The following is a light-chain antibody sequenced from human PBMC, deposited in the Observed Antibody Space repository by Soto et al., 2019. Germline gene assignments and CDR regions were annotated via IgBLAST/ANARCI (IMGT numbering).Light chain of an antibody. CDR3: NSYVGSNNYV. CDR2: DVN. CDR1: SSDVVNYKY. J-gene: IGLJ1*01. Sequence: QSALTQSRSVSGSPGQSVTISCTGTSSDVVNYKYVSWYQQHPGKAPKLLIFDVNKRPSGVPDRFSVSKSGNTASLTISGLQAEDEADYYCNSYVGSNNYVFGTGTKLTVL. V-gene: IGLV2-11*01.